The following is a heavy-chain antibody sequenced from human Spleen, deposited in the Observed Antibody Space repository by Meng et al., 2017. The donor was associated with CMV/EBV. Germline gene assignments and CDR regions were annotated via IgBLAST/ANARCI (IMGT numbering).Heavy chain of an antibody. CDR1: GGSISRSSYY. D-gene: IGHD6-13*01. Sequence: QLQLEESGPGPVKPSGPLSLPCTVSGGSISRSSYYWGWIRQPPGKGLEWIGSIYYSGSTYYNPSLKSRVTISVDTSKNQFSLKLSSVTAADTAVYYCARIGPTWYSSSWYVDYWGQGTLVTVSS. V-gene: IGHV4-39*07. CDR2: IYYSGST. CDR3: ARIGPTWYSSSWYVDY. J-gene: IGHJ4*02.